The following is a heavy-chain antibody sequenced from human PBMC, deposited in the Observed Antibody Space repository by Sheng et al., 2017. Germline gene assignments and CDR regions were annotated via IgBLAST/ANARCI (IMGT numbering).Heavy chain of an antibody. CDR2: ISHSGSTI. V-gene: IGHV3-48*03. J-gene: IGHJ4*02. CDR1: GFTFNLHE. Sequence: EVQLVESGGDLVQPGGSLRLSCAASGFTFNLHEMNWVRQAPGKGLEWVSYISHSGSTILYADSVEGRFTISRDNARNSLSLQMNSLRGEDTAIYYCATLAAAAGNSHINHWGQGTLVTVSS. D-gene: IGHD6-13*01. CDR3: ATLAAAAGNSHINH.